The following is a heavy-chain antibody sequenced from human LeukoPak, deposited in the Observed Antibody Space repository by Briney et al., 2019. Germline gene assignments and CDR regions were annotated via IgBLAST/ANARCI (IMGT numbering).Heavy chain of an antibody. Sequence: GGSLRLSCAASGFTFSSYWMSWVRQAPGKGLEWVANIKQDGSEKYYVDSVKGRFTISRDNAKNSLYLQMNSLRAEETAVYYCARVWVRIAAAGTLDYWGQGNLVNVSS. CDR3: ARVWVRIAAAGTLDY. CDR2: IKQDGSEK. D-gene: IGHD6-13*01. V-gene: IGHV3-7*01. J-gene: IGHJ4*02. CDR1: GFTFSSYW.